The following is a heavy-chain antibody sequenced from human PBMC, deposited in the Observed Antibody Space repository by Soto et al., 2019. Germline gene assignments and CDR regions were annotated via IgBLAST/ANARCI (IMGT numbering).Heavy chain of an antibody. D-gene: IGHD3-9*01. CDR3: ARDVSLRGYDILTGYYNYYYYYGMDV. CDR1: GYTFTGYY. CDR2: INPNSGGT. V-gene: IGHV1-2*04. J-gene: IGHJ6*02. Sequence: ASVKVSCKASGYTFTGYYMHWVRQAPGQGLEWMGWINPNSGGTNYAQKFQGWVTMTRDTSISTAYMELSGLRSDDTAVYYCARDVSLRGYDILTGYYNYYYYYGMDVWGQGTTVTVSS.